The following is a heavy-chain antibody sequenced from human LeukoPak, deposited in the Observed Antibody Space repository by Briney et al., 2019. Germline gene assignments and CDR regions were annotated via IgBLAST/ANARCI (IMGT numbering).Heavy chain of an antibody. CDR1: GYTFTSYG. V-gene: IGHV1-18*01. CDR2: ISAYNGNT. CDR3: ARQAAMVFWRQYYYFDY. D-gene: IGHD5-18*01. Sequence: ASVKVSCKASGYTFTSYGISWVRQAPGQGLEWMGWISAYNGNTNYAQKLQDRVTMTTDTSTSTAYMELRSLRSDDTAVYYCARQAAMVFWRQYYYFDYWGQGTLVTVSS. J-gene: IGHJ4*02.